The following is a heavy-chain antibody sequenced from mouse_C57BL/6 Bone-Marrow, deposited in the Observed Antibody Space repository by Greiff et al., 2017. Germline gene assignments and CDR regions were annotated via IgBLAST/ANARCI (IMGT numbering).Heavy chain of an antibody. CDR2: IDPETGGT. D-gene: IGHD2-1*01. J-gene: IGHJ2*01. CDR1: GYTFTDYE. Sequence: QVHVKQSGAELVRPGASVTLSCKASGYTFTDYEMHWVKQTPVHGLEWIGAIDPETGGTAYNQKFKGKAILTADKSSSTAYMELRSLTSEDSAVXYCTRDEGNSGFYSYYFDYWGQGTTRTVSS. CDR3: TRDEGNSGFYSYYFDY. V-gene: IGHV1-15*01.